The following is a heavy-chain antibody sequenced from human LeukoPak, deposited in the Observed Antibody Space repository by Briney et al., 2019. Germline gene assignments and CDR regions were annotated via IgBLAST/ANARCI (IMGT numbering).Heavy chain of an antibody. V-gene: IGHV1-69*05. CDR1: GGTFSSYA. CDR3: AAGVVSGGKNY. D-gene: IGHD4-23*01. J-gene: IGHJ4*02. CDR2: IIPIFGTA. Sequence: GASVKVSCKASGGTFSSYAISWVRQAPGQGLEWMGGIIPIFGTANYAQKFQGRVTITTDESTSTAYMELSSLRSEDTAVYYCAAGVVSGGKNYWGQGTLVTVSS.